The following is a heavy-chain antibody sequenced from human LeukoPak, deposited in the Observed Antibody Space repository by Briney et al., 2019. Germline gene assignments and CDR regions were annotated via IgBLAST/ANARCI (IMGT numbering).Heavy chain of an antibody. CDR1: GFTFDDYG. Sequence: PGGSLRLSCAASGFTFDDYGMSWVRQAPGKGLEWVSGINWNGGSTGYADSVKGRFTISRDNAKNSLYLQMNSLRAEDTALYYCARLDDSSGYSSLSYYYYMDVWGKGTTVTVSS. CDR3: ARLDDSSGYSSLSYYYYMDV. D-gene: IGHD3-22*01. V-gene: IGHV3-20*04. J-gene: IGHJ6*03. CDR2: INWNGGST.